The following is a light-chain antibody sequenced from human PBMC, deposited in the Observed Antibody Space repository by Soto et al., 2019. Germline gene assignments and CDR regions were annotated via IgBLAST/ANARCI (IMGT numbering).Light chain of an antibody. J-gene: IGLJ1*01. CDR3: SSYTRSSTYV. CDR1: SSDVAPYNY. V-gene: IGLV2-14*01. Sequence: QSALTQPASVSGSPGQSITISCTGTSSDVAPYNYVSWYQQYPGKAPKLMIYDVTNRPSGVSNRFSGSKSGNTASLTISGLQAEDEADYYCSSYTRSSTYVFGTGTKLTVL. CDR2: DVT.